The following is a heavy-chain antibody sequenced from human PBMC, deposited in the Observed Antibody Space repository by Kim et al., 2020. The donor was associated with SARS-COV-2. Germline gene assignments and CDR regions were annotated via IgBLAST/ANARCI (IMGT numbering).Heavy chain of an antibody. CDR2: T. J-gene: IGHJ6*02. Sequence: TNANPSLTRRVTITVDTSKNQFSLKLGSVTAADTAVYYCARYAYYYYGMDVWGQGTTVTVSS. CDR3: ARYAYYYYGMDV. V-gene: IGHV4-34*01.